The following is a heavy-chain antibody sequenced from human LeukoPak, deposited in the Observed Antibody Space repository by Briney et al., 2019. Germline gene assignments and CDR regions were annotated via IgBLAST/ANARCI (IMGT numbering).Heavy chain of an antibody. CDR1: GGSFSGYY. J-gene: IGHJ4*02. V-gene: IGHV4-34*01. D-gene: IGHD6-19*01. CDR3: ARDPAGGIAVAGFFDY. Sequence: SETLSLTCAVYGGSFSGYYWSWIRQPPGKGLEWIGEINHSGSTNYNPSLKSRVTISIDTSKNQFSLKLSSVTAADTALYYCARDPAGGIAVAGFFDYWGQGTLVTVSS. CDR2: INHSGST.